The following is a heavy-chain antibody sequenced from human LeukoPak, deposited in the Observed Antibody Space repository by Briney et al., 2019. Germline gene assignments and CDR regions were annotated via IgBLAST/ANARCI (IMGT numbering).Heavy chain of an antibody. V-gene: IGHV5-51*01. D-gene: IGHD6-19*01. CDR3: ARRIAVAGQGYYYMDV. Sequence: GESLKISCKGSGYSFTTYWIVWVRQMPGKGLEWMGIIYPGDSDTRYSPSFQGQVTISADKSISTAYLQWSSLKASDTAMYYCARRIAVAGQGYYYMDVWGKGTTVTVSS. J-gene: IGHJ6*03. CDR2: IYPGDSDT. CDR1: GYSFTTYW.